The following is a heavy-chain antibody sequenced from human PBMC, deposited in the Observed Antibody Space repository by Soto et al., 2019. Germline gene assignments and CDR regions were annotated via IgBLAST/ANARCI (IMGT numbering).Heavy chain of an antibody. V-gene: IGHV3-74*01. CDR1: GFTFSSSW. J-gene: IGHJ4*02. D-gene: IGHD3-16*01. Sequence: GSLRLSCAASGFTFSSSWMHWVRQAPGKGLVWVSHINSDGTDTNYADSVKGRFTISRDNAKNTVYLQMNSLRAEDTAVYYCARDWSYALNYWGPGSMVTVYS. CDR2: INSDGTDT. CDR3: ARDWSYALNY.